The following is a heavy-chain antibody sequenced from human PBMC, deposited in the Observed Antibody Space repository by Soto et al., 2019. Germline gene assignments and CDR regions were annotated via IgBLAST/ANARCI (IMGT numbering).Heavy chain of an antibody. D-gene: IGHD5-18*01. J-gene: IGHJ4*02. Sequence: EVQLVESGGGLVQPGGSLRLSCAASGFTVSSNYMSWVRQAPGKGLEWVSVIYSGGSAYYADSVKGRFTISRDNSKNTLYLHMNSLRAEDTAVYYCARHGYSYCWGYFDYWGQGTLVTVSS. V-gene: IGHV3-66*04. CDR3: ARHGYSYCWGYFDY. CDR1: GFTVSSNY. CDR2: IYSGGSA.